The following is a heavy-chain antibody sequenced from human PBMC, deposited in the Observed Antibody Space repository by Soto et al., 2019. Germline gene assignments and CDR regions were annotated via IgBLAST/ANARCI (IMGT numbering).Heavy chain of an antibody. D-gene: IGHD2-15*01. CDR2: IYYDEST. CDR3: ARMPHLGSCNGGRCDRDY. CDR1: GGSISSGDYY. V-gene: IGHV4-30-4*01. Sequence: PSEILSLTCTISGGSISSGDYYWSWIRQPPGKALEWIGYIYYDESTYYNPSLESRVTISIDTSKSQFSLNLSSVTAADTAVYYCARMPHLGSCNGGRCDRDYWSQGTLVTAPQ. J-gene: IGHJ4*02.